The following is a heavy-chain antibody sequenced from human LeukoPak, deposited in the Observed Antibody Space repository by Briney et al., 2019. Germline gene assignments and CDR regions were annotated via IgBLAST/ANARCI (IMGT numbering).Heavy chain of an antibody. V-gene: IGHV3-53*01. CDR2: IYSGGST. J-gene: IGHJ3*02. Sequence: GGSLRLSCAASGFTVSSNYMSWVRQAPGKGLEWVSVIYSGGSTYYSDSVQVPFTISKDNSQNSLYLQMNSLRVEDTAVYYCARYDLRGAFDIWGQGAMVTISS. CDR1: GFTVSSNY. D-gene: IGHD4-17*01. CDR3: ARYDLRGAFDI.